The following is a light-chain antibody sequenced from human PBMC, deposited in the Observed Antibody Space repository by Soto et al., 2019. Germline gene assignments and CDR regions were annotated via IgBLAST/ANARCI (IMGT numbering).Light chain of an antibody. CDR2: LNSDGSH. CDR3: QTWGTGIPYV. Sequence: QSVLTQSPSASASLGASVKLTCTLSSGHSSYAIAWHQQQPEKGPRYLMKLNSDGSHSKGDGIPDRFSGSSSGAERYPTISSLQSEDEADYYCQTWGTGIPYVFGTGTKVTVL. V-gene: IGLV4-69*01. CDR1: SGHSSYA. J-gene: IGLJ1*01.